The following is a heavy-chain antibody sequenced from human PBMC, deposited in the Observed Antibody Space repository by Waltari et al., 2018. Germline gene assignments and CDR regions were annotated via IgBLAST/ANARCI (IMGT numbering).Heavy chain of an antibody. V-gene: IGHV1-2*02. Sequence: QVQLVQSGAEVKKPGASVKVSCKASGYTFTGYYMHWVRQAPGQGLEWMGVINPNSGGTNYTQKFQGRVTMTRDTSISTAYMELSRLRSDDTAVYYCARSKIVVVPAAIRFFDYWGQGTLVTVSS. J-gene: IGHJ4*02. CDR2: INPNSGGT. D-gene: IGHD2-2*02. CDR1: GYTFTGYY. CDR3: ARSKIVVVPAAIRFFDY.